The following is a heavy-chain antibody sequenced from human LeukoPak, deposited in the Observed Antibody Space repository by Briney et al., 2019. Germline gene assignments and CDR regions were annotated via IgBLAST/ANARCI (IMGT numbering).Heavy chain of an antibody. CDR2: ISSSSSYI. J-gene: IGHJ4*02. V-gene: IGHV3-21*01. CDR1: GFTFSSYS. CDR3: ARDGGNIAMYSSGWYQDY. Sequence: GGSLRLSCAASGFTFSSYSMNWVRQAPGKGLEWVSSISSSSSYIYYADSVKGRFTISRDNAKNSLYLQMNSLRAEDTAVYYCARDGGNIAMYSSGWYQDYWGQGTLVTVSS. D-gene: IGHD6-19*01.